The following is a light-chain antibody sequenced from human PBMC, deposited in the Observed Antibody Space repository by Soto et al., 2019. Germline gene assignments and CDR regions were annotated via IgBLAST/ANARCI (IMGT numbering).Light chain of an antibody. J-gene: IGKJ1*01. CDR2: AAS. V-gene: IGKV1-39*01. Sequence: DIQMTQSPSSLSASVGDRVTITCRASQTISRYLNWYQQKPGIAPKLVIYAASSLQSGVPSRFSGSGSGTDFTLTISSLQHEDFATYYCQHYNSFSRTFGQGTKVDIK. CDR1: QTISRY. CDR3: QHYNSFSRT.